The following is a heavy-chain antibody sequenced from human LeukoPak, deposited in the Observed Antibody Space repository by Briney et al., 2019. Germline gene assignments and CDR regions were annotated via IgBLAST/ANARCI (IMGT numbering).Heavy chain of an antibody. D-gene: IGHD4-23*01. J-gene: IGHJ3*02. Sequence: PSETLSLTCTVSGGSISSYYWSWIRQPPGKGLEWIGYIFYTGSTNHNPSLKSRVTISVLTSKNRFSLKLSSVTAADTAVYYCATLTGGDDAFDIWGQGTMVTVSS. CDR2: IFYTGST. CDR3: ATLTGGDDAFDI. CDR1: GGSISSYY. V-gene: IGHV4-59*01.